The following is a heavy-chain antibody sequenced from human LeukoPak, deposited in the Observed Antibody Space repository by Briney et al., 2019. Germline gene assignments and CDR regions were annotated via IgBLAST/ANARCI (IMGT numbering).Heavy chain of an antibody. CDR2: ISGSGGST. J-gene: IGHJ4*02. Sequence: GGSLRLSCAASGFTFSSYAMSWVRQAPGKGLEWVSAISGSGGSTYYADSVKGRFTISRDNAENSLYLQMNSLRAEDTAVYYCARDRGGSYYAFDYWGQGTLVTVSS. V-gene: IGHV3-23*01. CDR3: ARDRGGSYYAFDY. CDR1: GFTFSSYA. D-gene: IGHD1-26*01.